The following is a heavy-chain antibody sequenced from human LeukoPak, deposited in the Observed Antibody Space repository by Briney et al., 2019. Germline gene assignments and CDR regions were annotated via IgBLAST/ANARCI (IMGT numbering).Heavy chain of an antibody. V-gene: IGHV1-69*05. D-gene: IGHD4-11*01. CDR3: AIDYSNYGGFDY. Sequence: SVTVSCKASGGTFSSYAISWVRQAPGQGLEWMGGIIPIFGTANYAQKFQGRVTITTDESTSTAYMELRSLRSDDTAVYYCAIDYSNYGGFDYWGQGTLVTVSS. J-gene: IGHJ4*02. CDR2: IIPIFGTA. CDR1: GGTFSSYA.